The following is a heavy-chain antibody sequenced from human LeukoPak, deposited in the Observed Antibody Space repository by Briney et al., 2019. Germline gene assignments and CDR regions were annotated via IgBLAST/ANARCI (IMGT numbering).Heavy chain of an antibody. D-gene: IGHD6-19*01. CDR3: AGPRTRPYSRGRQWYFDL. V-gene: IGHV4-59*04. CDR2: IYYSGST. J-gene: IGHJ2*01. Sequence: SETLSLTCTVSGGSISSYYWSWIRQPPGKGLEWIGSIYYSGSTYYNPSLKSRVTISVDTSKNQFSLKLSSVTAADTAVYYCAGPRTRPYSRGRQWYFDLWGRGTLVTVSS. CDR1: GGSISSYY.